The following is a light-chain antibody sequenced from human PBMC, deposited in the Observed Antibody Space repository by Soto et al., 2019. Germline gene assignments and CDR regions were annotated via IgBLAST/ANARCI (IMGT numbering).Light chain of an antibody. J-gene: IGLJ7*01. CDR3: ATWDDDLSAAV. Sequence: QSALTQPPSVSGSPGQSVTISCTGTSTDFVSYNRVSWYQQPPGTAPKLLIYIDHNRPSGIPDRFSGSKSGTSASLAISGLQSEDEADYYCATWDDDLSAAVFGGGTQLTVL. V-gene: IGLV2-18*01. CDR2: IDH. CDR1: STDFVSYNR.